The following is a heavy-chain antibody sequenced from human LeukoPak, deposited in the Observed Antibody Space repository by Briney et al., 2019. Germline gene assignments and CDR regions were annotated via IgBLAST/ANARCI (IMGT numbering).Heavy chain of an antibody. CDR3: ARQKRFMELDG. Sequence: SETLSLTCTVSGGSISSYYWRWIRQPPGRGLEGVGYIYYSGCNNYTPSLKSRVTISVETCKIRSSLKLSSVTAADTAVYYCARQKRFMELDGWSEGSTVTVSS. CDR2: IYYSGCN. CDR1: GGSISSYY. D-gene: IGHD3-3*01. J-gene: IGHJ6*04. V-gene: IGHV4-59*08.